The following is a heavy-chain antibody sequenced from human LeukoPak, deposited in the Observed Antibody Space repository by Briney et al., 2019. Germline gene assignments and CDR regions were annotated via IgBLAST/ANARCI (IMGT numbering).Heavy chain of an antibody. V-gene: IGHV3-21*01. CDR3: ARDLGAREATFGSYYYYYMEV. CDR2: ISSSSSYI. D-gene: IGHD3-16*01. CDR1: GFTFSSYS. Sequence: PGGSLRLSCAASGFTFSSYSMNWVRQAPGKGLEWVSSISSSSSYIYYADSVKGRFTISRDNAKNSLYLQMNSLRAEDTAVYYCARDLGAREATFGSYYYYYMEVWGKGTTVTVSS. J-gene: IGHJ6*03.